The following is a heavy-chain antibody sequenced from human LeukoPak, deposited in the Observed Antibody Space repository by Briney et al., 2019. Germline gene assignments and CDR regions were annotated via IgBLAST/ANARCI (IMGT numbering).Heavy chain of an antibody. J-gene: IGHJ4*02. CDR3: ARSGEWTSDYDFWSGYSDY. CDR2: INPNSGGT. CDR1: GYTFTGYY. Sequence: ASVKVSCKASGYTFTGYYMHWVRQAPGQGLEWMGWINPNSGGTNYAQKFQGRVTMTRDTSISTAYMELSRLRSDDTAVYYCARSGEWTSDYDFWSGYSDYWGQGTLVTVSS. D-gene: IGHD3-3*01. V-gene: IGHV1-2*02.